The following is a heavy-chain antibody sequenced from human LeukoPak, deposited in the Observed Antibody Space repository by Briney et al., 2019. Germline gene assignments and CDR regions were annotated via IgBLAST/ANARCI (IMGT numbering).Heavy chain of an antibody. Sequence: GASVKVSCKASGGTFSSYAISWVRQAPGQGLEWMGVINPSGGSTSYAQKFQGRVTMTRDTSTSTVYMELSSLRSEDTAVYYCARDLSGGDYWGQGTLVTVSS. J-gene: IGHJ4*02. CDR2: INPSGGST. CDR3: ARDLSGGDY. D-gene: IGHD3-10*01. V-gene: IGHV1-46*01. CDR1: GGTFSSYA.